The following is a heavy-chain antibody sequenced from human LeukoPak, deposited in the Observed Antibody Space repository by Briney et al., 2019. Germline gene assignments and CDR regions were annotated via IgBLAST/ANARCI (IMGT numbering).Heavy chain of an antibody. V-gene: IGHV4-31*03. CDR3: RVLTPDFDY. CDR2: IYYSGST. J-gene: IGHJ4*02. D-gene: IGHD4/OR15-4a*01. CDR1: GGSIRSGGYY. Sequence: SETLSFTCIFSGGSIRSGGYYGSWFRQHPGKGLEWIGYIYYSGSTYYNPSLKSRVTISVDTSKNQFPLKLSSVTAADTAVYYCRVLTPDFDYWGQGTLVTVSS.